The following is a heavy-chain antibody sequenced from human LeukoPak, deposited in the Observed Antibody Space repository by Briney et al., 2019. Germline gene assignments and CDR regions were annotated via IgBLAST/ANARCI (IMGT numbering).Heavy chain of an antibody. D-gene: IGHD2-2*01. V-gene: IGHV3-66*01. CDR1: GGSISSGGYY. CDR3: ARGGLPGLFDY. J-gene: IGHJ4*02. Sequence: LSLTCTVSGGSISSGGYYWSWVRQAPGKGLEWVSVFYAGGGTFYADSVKGRFTISRDNSKNTVYLQMNTLRAEDTAVYYCARGGLPGLFDYWGQGTLVTVSS. CDR2: FYAGGGT.